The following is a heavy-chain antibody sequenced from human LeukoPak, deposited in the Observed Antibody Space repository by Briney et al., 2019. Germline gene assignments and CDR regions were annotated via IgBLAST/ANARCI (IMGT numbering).Heavy chain of an antibody. CDR2: IYSGGST. Sequence: GGSLRLSCAASGFTVSSNYMSWVRQAPGKGLEWVSVIYSGGSTYYADSVKGRFTISRDNSKNTLYLQMNSLRAEDTAVYYCARDYKTRVQSSSDYYGMDVWGQGTTVTVSS. CDR3: ARDYKTRVQSSSDYYGMDV. V-gene: IGHV3-53*01. D-gene: IGHD3-10*01. J-gene: IGHJ6*02. CDR1: GFTVSSNY.